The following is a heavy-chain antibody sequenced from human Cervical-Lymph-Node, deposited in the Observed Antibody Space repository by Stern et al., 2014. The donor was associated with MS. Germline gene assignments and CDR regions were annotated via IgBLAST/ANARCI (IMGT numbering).Heavy chain of an antibody. Sequence: EVQLVESGGGLVKPGGSLPLSCAASGFSFSDFSLNWVRQAPGKGLEVVSSISSSSAYIDYADSVKGRFTIARDNAKNSLSLQRNSLRGEDTAVYYCARAFSGWFDPWGQGTLVTVSS. CDR3: ARAFSGWFDP. CDR2: ISSSSAYI. V-gene: IGHV3-21*01. J-gene: IGHJ5*02. CDR1: GFSFSDFS. D-gene: IGHD6-19*01.